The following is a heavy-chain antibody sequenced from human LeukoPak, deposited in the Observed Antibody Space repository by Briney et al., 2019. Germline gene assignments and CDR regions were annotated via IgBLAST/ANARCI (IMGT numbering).Heavy chain of an antibody. CDR3: ARRHSSGWTDYYFDY. J-gene: IGHJ4*02. CDR1: GFTFSSYA. V-gene: IGHV3-23*01. Sequence: GGSLRLSCAASGFTFSSYAMSWVRQAPGKGLEWVSAISGSGGSTYYADSVKGRFTISRDNSKNTLYLQMNSLRAEDTAVYYCARRHSSGWTDYYFDYWGQGTLVTVSS. CDR2: ISGSGGST. D-gene: IGHD6-19*01.